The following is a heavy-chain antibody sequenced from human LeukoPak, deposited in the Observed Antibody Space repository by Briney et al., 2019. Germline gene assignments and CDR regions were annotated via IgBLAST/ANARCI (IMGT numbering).Heavy chain of an antibody. CDR3: ARHGRFYDAFDI. D-gene: IGHD3-3*01. Sequence: ASVKVSCKASGYTFTGYYMHWVRQAPGHGLEWMGWINPNSDGTNYAQKFQGRVTMTRDTSISTAYMDLSRLRSDDTAVYYCARHGRFYDAFDIWGQGTMVTVSS. CDR1: GYTFTGYY. CDR2: INPNSDGT. J-gene: IGHJ3*02. V-gene: IGHV1-2*02.